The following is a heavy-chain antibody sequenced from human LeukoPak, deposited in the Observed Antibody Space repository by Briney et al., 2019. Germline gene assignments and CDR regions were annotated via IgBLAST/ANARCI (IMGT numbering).Heavy chain of an antibody. CDR3: ARGRQWLVRAPDY. D-gene: IGHD6-19*01. Sequence: PSETLSLTCTVSGGSISSGDYYWSWIRQPPGKGLEWIGYIYYSGSTYYNPSLKSRVTISVDTSKNQFSLKLSSVTAADTAVYYCARGRQWLVRAPDYWGQGTLVTVSS. CDR2: IYYSGST. J-gene: IGHJ4*02. V-gene: IGHV4-30-4*01. CDR1: GGSISSGDYY.